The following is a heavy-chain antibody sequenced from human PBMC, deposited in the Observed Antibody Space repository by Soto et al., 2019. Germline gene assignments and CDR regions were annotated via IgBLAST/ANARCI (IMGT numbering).Heavy chain of an antibody. Sequence: EVQLVESGGGLVQPGGSLRLSCAASGFTFSSYDMHWVRQATGKGLEWVSAIGTAGDTYYPGSVKGRFTISRENAKNSLYLQMNSLRAGDTAVYYCARDHHYYGMDVWGQGTTVTVPS. J-gene: IGHJ6*02. CDR2: IGTAGDT. CDR3: ARDHHYYGMDV. CDR1: GFTFSSYD. V-gene: IGHV3-13*04.